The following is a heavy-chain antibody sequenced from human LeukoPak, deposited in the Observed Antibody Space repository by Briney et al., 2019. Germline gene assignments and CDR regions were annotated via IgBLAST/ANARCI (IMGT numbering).Heavy chain of an antibody. V-gene: IGHV4-59*01. D-gene: IGHD3-3*01. CDR1: SGSITNYY. J-gene: IGHJ6*03. Sequence: SEALSLTCTVSSGSITNYYWSWIRQPPGKGLEWIGYIYYSGSTNYNPSLKSRLTISVDTSKNQFSLKLSSVTAADTAVYYCAGRNFDFWNDYYYMDVWGKGTTVTVSS. CDR3: AGRNFDFWNDYYYMDV. CDR2: IYYSGST.